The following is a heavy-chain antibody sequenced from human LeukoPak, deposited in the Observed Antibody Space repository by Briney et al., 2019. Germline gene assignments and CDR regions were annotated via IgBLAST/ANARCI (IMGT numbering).Heavy chain of an antibody. CDR3: AKGGDGSCYSYLDY. Sequence: GSLRVSFAASGFPFTKYAMNWVRQAPGKGLEWVSAISGSGATSYYANSVKGRFTISRDDSKNTMYLQMNSLRAEDTAVYYCAKGGDGSCYSYLDYWGQGILVTVSS. V-gene: IGHV3-23*01. CDR1: GFPFTKYA. J-gene: IGHJ4*02. D-gene: IGHD2-15*01. CDR2: ISGSGATS.